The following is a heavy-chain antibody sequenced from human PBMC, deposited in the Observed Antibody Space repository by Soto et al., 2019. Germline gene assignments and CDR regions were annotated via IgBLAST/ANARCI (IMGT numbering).Heavy chain of an antibody. Sequence: EVQLVESGGGLVQPGRSLRLSCAASGFRFADYTMHWVRQAPRKGLEWVSGLTWNSESIAYADSVKGRFTISRDNAKNSLYLQMNSLRAEDTAFYFCAKGAISGTLNWFDPWGQGTLVTVSS. CDR3: AKGAISGTLNWFDP. CDR1: GFRFADYT. D-gene: IGHD6-13*01. CDR2: LTWNSESI. J-gene: IGHJ5*02. V-gene: IGHV3-9*01.